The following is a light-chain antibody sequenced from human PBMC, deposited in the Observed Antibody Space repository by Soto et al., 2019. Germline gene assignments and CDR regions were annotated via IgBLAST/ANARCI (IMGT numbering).Light chain of an antibody. V-gene: IGLV2-14*01. CDR3: SSYTSSSTPYV. CDR2: EVS. J-gene: IGLJ1*01. CDR1: SSDVGGYNY. Sequence: QSVLTQPASVSGSPGQSITISCTGTSSDVGGYNYVSWYQQHPGKALKLMIYEVSNRPSGVSNRFSGSKSGNTASLTISGLQAEDEADYYCSSYTSSSTPYVFGTGTKLTVL.